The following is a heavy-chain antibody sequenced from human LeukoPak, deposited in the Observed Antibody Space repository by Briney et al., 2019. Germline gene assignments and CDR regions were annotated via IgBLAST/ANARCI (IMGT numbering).Heavy chain of an antibody. CDR3: AKEIYGDSTGGRFHH. J-gene: IGHJ1*01. V-gene: IGHV3-23*01. CDR2: ISGRGGST. D-gene: IGHD4-17*01. CDR1: GFTFSGYA. Sequence: GGSLRLSCAASGFTFSGYAMSWVRQAPGKGLEWVSVISGRGGSTYYADSVKGRFTISRDNSKNTLYLQMNSLRAEDTAVYYCAKEIYGDSTGGRFHHWGQGTLVIVSS.